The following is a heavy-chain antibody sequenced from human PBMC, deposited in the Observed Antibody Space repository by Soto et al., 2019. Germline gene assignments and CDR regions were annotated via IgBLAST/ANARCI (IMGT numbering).Heavy chain of an antibody. Sequence: QVQLVQSGAEVKKPGASVKVSCKASGYTFTSYDINWVRQATGQGLEWMGWMNPNSGNTGYAQKLQGRVTLPRTTSISTAYLVLSSRRSEDTAVYYCARGDYDFWSGYSRPYYYYGMDVWGQGTTVTVSS. V-gene: IGHV1-8*01. CDR3: ARGDYDFWSGYSRPYYYYGMDV. CDR1: GYTFTSYD. J-gene: IGHJ6*02. CDR2: MNPNSGNT. D-gene: IGHD3-3*01.